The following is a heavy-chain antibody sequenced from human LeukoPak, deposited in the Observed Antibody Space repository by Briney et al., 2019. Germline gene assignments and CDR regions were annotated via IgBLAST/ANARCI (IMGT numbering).Heavy chain of an antibody. V-gene: IGHV1-2*06. Sequence: GASVKVSCKASGYTFTGYYMHWVRQAPGQGLEWMGRINPNSGSTNYAQKFQGRVTMTRDTSISTAYMELGRLRSDDTAVYYCARERIGYSYGSIRSDYWGQGTLVTVSS. D-gene: IGHD5-18*01. CDR1: GYTFTGYY. CDR3: ARERIGYSYGSIRSDY. J-gene: IGHJ4*02. CDR2: INPNSGST.